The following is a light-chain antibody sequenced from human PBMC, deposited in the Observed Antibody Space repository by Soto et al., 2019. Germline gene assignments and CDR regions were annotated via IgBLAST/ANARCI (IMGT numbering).Light chain of an antibody. Sequence: EIVLTQSPGTLSLSPCERATLSWSASQSVSSSYLAWYQQKPGQAPRLLIYGASNRATGIPDRFSGSGSGTDFTLTISRLEPEDFAVYYCQQYGSSPPSVTFGQGTRLE. CDR3: QQYGSSPPSVT. CDR1: QSVSSSY. J-gene: IGKJ5*01. V-gene: IGKV3-20*01. CDR2: GAS.